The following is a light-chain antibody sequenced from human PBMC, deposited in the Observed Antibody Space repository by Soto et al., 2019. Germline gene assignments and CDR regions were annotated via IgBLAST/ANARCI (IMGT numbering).Light chain of an antibody. CDR3: QSYDNSLSALV. CDR1: NSNLGAAYD. CDR2: TNN. J-gene: IGLJ2*01. Sequence: QSVLTQPPSVSGAPGQRITISCVGSNSNLGAAYDVHWYQHLPGAAPKLLIYTNNNRPSGVPERFSASKSGASASLTITGLQVEDEADYYCQSYDNSLSALVFGGGTKLTVL. V-gene: IGLV1-40*01.